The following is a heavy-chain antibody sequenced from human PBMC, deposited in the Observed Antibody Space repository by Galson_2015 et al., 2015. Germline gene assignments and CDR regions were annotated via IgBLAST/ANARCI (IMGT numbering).Heavy chain of an antibody. CDR2: INHSGST. Sequence: TLSLTCAVYGGSSSVYYWSWIRQPPGKGLEWIGEINHSGSTNYNPSLKSRVTISGDTSKNQFSLTLYSVTAADTAVYYCARGGSIFGVVSRAFDIWGQGTMVTVSS. D-gene: IGHD3-3*01. CDR3: ARGGSIFGVVSRAFDI. CDR1: GGSSSVYY. J-gene: IGHJ3*02. V-gene: IGHV4-34*01.